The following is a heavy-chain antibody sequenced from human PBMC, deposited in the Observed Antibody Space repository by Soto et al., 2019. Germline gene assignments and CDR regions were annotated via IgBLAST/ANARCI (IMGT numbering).Heavy chain of an antibody. CDR2: LWYDGSNK. CDR1: GFTFSGYG. Sequence: QVQLAESGGGVVQPGRSLRLSCVASGFTFSGYGMHWVRQAPGKGLEWGSVLWYDGSNKYYADSVKGRFTISRDESRNTLYLKMTRLRAEDTAVYFWARNREYSGSGGFYYGMDVWGQGTKVTVYS. J-gene: IGHJ6*02. D-gene: IGHD5-12*01. V-gene: IGHV3-33*01. CDR3: ARNREYSGSGGFYYGMDV.